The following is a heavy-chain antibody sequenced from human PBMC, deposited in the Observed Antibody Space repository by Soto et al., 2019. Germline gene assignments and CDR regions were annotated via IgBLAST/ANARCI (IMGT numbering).Heavy chain of an antibody. J-gene: IGHJ4*02. Sequence: EVQLVESGGGLVQTGGSLRLSCAASGFTFSAYWMSWVRQAPGKGLEWVAYIKQAGSEKYYVDSVNGRFIISRDDAKNALFLQVNSLRVEDTAVYYCAREKRANGYFDYWGQGTLVTVSS. CDR3: AREKRANGYFDY. D-gene: IGHD6-25*01. CDR2: IKQAGSEK. CDR1: GFTFSAYW. V-gene: IGHV3-7*01.